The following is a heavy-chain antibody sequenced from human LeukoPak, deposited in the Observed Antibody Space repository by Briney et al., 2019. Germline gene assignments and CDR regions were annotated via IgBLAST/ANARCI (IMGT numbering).Heavy chain of an antibody. CDR1: GYTFTGYY. CDR3: ARVDGSGSYTDY. CDR2: INPNSGGT. J-gene: IGHJ4*02. D-gene: IGHD3-10*01. V-gene: IGHV1-2*02. Sequence: ASVKVSCKASGYTFTGYYMHWVRQAPGQGLELMGWINPNSGGTNYAQKFQGRVTITRDTSISTAYMELSRLRSDDTAVYYCARVDGSGSYTDYWGQGTLVTVSS.